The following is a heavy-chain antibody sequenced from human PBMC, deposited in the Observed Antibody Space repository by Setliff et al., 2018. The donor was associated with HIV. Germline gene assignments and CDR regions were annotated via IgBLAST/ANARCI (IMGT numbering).Heavy chain of an antibody. D-gene: IGHD4-17*01. Sequence: ASVKVSCKASGYIFTTFGITWVRQAPGQGLEWMGWISGSNGNTNYAQELQGRVTVTTDTSTNTAYVELRTLRSDDTAVYYCARLKADYEVDYWGQGTLVTVSS. CDR3: ARLKADYEVDY. V-gene: IGHV1-18*01. CDR2: ISGSNGNT. J-gene: IGHJ4*02. CDR1: GYIFTTFG.